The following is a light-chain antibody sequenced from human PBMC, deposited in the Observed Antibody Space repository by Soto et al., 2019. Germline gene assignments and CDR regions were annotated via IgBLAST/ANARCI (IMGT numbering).Light chain of an antibody. V-gene: IGKV1-5*03. CDR2: KAS. J-gene: IGKJ1*01. CDR3: QQYNSYSWT. Sequence: DIQMTQSPSTLSASVGDRVTITCRASQSISSWLAWYQQKPGKAPKLLIYKASSLESGVPSSFSGSGSAKEYTLTISSQQPDDFETYYCQQYNSYSWTFGQGTKVQSK. CDR1: QSISSW.